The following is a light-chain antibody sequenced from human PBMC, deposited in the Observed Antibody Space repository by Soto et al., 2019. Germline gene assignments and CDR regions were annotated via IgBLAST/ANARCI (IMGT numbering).Light chain of an antibody. CDR2: GAS. CDR1: QTISSN. V-gene: IGKV3-15*01. J-gene: IGKJ2*01. Sequence: EIVMTQSPATLSVSPGERATLSCRASQTISSNLAWYQQKPGQAPRLLIHGASTRATGVPARFSGSGSGTGFTPTISRLQSEDLAVYYCQQYHNWPPQYTFGQGTKLQIK. CDR3: QQYHNWPPQYT.